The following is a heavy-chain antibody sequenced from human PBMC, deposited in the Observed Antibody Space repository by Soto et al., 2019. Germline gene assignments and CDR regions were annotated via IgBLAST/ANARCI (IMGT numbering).Heavy chain of an antibody. CDR2: IYDTGISGYTPST. V-gene: IGHV4-59*01. J-gene: IGHJ6*02. Sequence: SETLSLTCTVSGGSITSSYWSWIRRPPGKGLEWIAYIYDTGISGYTPSTSYNPSLKSRATMSVDTSKSQFSLKLTSVTAADTAVYYCARGEDAFFYYGLDVWGQGITVAVSS. CDR1: GGSITSSY. CDR3: ARGEDAFFYYGLDV.